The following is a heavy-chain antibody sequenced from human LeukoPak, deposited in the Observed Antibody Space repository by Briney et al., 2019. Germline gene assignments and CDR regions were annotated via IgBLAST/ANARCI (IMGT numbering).Heavy chain of an antibody. V-gene: IGHV3-30*18. CDR3: AKAPTVTTPLPRYYYDY. CDR2: ISYDGSNK. J-gene: IGHJ4*02. CDR1: GFTFSSYG. D-gene: IGHD4-4*01. Sequence: GRSLRLSCAASGFTFSSYGMHWVRQAPVKVLEWVAVISYDGSNKYYADSVKGRFTISRDNSKNTLYLQMNSLRAEDTAVYYCAKAPTVTTPLPRYYYDYWGQGTLVTVSS.